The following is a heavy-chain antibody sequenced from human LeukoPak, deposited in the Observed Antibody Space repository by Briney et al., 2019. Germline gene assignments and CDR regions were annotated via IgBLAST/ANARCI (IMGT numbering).Heavy chain of an antibody. CDR2: ISGSGGST. J-gene: IGHJ4*02. CDR3: AKVQVYSNYGTLDY. D-gene: IGHD4-11*01. CDR1: GFTFSSYA. Sequence: GGSLRLSCAASGFTFSSYAMRWVRQAPGKGLEWVSAISGSGGSTYYADSVKGRFTISRDNSKNTLYLQMNSLRAEDTAVYYCAKVQVYSNYGTLDYWGQGTLVTVSS. V-gene: IGHV3-23*01.